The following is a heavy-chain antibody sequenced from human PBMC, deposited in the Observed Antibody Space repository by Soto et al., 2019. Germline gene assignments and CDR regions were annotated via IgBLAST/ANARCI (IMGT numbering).Heavy chain of an antibody. V-gene: IGHV1-69*02. CDR1: GGTLSRYT. D-gene: IGHD2-15*01. CDR2: IIPILGIA. CDR3: ARASLGYCSGGSCLNFDY. Sequence: AAPVEVSCKASGGTLSRYTISWVGQAPGQRLEWMGRIIPILGIANYAQKFQGRVTITADKSTSTAYMELSSLRSEDTAVYYCARASLGYCSGGSCLNFDYWGQGTLVTVSS. J-gene: IGHJ4*02.